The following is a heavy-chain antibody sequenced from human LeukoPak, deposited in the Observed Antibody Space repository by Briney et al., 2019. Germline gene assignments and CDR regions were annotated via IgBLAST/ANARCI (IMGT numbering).Heavy chain of an antibody. V-gene: IGHV4-4*02. Sequence: SGTLSLTCAVSGGSISSSNWWSWVRQPPGKGLEWIGEIYHSGSTNYNPSLKSRVTISVDKSKNQFSLKLSSVTAADTAVYYCARGLPTTYYYDSSGSHPYYSDYWGQGTLVTVSS. J-gene: IGHJ4*02. CDR3: ARGLPTTYYYDSSGSHPYYSDY. CDR1: GGSISSSNW. CDR2: IYHSGST. D-gene: IGHD3-22*01.